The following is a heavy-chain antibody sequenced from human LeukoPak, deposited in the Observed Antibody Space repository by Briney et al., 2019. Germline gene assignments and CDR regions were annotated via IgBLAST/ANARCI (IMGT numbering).Heavy chain of an antibody. V-gene: IGHV1-18*04. CDR1: GYTFTSYG. CDR3: ARDRHSRGWPGDY. Sequence: ASVKVSCKASGYTFTSYGIRWVRQARAQGLEWVGWISAYNGNTHYAQKLQGRLTMTTDTSTSTAYMELGSLRSDDTAVYYCARDRHSRGWPGDYWGQGTLVTVSS. CDR2: ISAYNGNT. D-gene: IGHD6-19*01. J-gene: IGHJ4*02.